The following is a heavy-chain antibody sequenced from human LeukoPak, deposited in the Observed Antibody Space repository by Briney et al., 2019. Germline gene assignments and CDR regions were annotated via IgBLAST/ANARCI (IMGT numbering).Heavy chain of an antibody. CDR3: ARGRGYDSGTYNYAFSDY. Sequence: GSLILSCAASQFTFSNYGMHWVRQAPGKGLEGVAVIWYDGSNKYYADSVKGRFTISRDNSKNTLYLQMNSLRAEDTAVYYCARGRGYDSGTYNYAFSDYWGQGTLVTVSS. V-gene: IGHV3-33*01. D-gene: IGHD3-22*01. CDR2: IWYDGSNK. J-gene: IGHJ4*02. CDR1: QFTFSNYG.